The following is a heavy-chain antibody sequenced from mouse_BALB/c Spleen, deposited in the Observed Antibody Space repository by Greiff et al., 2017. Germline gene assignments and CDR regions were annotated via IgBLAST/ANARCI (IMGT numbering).Heavy chain of an antibody. CDR1: GFTFSSFG. CDR3: ARSNYDYAWFAY. CDR2: ISSGSSTI. J-gene: IGHJ3*01. Sequence: EVMLVESGGGLVQPGGSRKLSCAASGFTFSSFGMHWVRQAPEKGLEWVAYISSGSSTIYYADTVKGRFTISRDNPKNTLFLQMTSLRSEDTAMYYCARSNYDYAWFAYWGQGTLVTVSA. V-gene: IGHV5-17*02. D-gene: IGHD2-4*01.